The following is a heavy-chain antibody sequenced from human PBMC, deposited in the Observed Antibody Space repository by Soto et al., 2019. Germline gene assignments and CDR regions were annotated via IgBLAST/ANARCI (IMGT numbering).Heavy chain of an antibody. V-gene: IGHV4-31*03. D-gene: IGHD3-10*01. CDR2: IHDSGST. CDR1: GGSISSGSYY. J-gene: IGHJ5*02. Sequence: VQLQESGPGLVNPSQTLSLTCTFSGGSISSGSYYWSWIRQHPGKGLEYIGYIHDSGSTYYNPSLRSRVTISVETSKNQFSLRLSSVTSADTAVYYFARDKLESWFDLWGQGTLVIVPS. CDR3: ARDKLESWFDL.